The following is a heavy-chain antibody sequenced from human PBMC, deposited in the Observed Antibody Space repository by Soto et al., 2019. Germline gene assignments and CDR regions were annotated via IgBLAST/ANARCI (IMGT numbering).Heavy chain of an antibody. CDR3: ARYQGYGGYDGYFDY. J-gene: IGHJ4*02. V-gene: IGHV3-30-3*01. D-gene: IGHD5-12*01. CDR1: GFTFSSYA. CDR2: ISYDGSNK. Sequence: QVQLVESGGGVVQPGRSLRLSCAASGFTFSSYAMHWVRQAPGKGLEWVAVISYDGSNKYYADSVKGRFTISRDNSKNTLYLQMNSLRAEDTAVYYCARYQGYGGYDGYFDYGGQGTLVTVSS.